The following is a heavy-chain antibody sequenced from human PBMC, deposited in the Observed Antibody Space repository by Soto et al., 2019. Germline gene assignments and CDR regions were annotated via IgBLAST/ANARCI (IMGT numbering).Heavy chain of an antibody. CDR3: VKGSEVARQELDY. CDR2: ISSDGSDK. Sequence: QVQLVESGGGVVQPGRSLSLSCAASGFSFSDCGMHWVRQAPGKGLEWVAAISSDGSDKYYSESVKGRFTISRDNSRNTLFLQMNSLRVGDPAVYYCVKGSEVARQELDYWGQGTLVTVSS. CDR1: GFSFSDCG. V-gene: IGHV3-30*18. J-gene: IGHJ4*02. D-gene: IGHD2-15*01.